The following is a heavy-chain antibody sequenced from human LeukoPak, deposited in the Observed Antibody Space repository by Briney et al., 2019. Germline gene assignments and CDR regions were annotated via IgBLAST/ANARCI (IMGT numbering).Heavy chain of an antibody. D-gene: IGHD6-6*01. Sequence: PGGSLRLSCAASGFTFAGYAITWVRQAPGKGLEWVSLISGSGGSTYYADVVKGRFTISRDNSKNALYLRMNSLRAEDAAVYYCAHWGSSWPFDYWGQGTLVTVSS. CDR1: GFTFAGYA. CDR3: AHWGSSWPFDY. CDR2: ISGSGGST. J-gene: IGHJ4*02. V-gene: IGHV3-23*01.